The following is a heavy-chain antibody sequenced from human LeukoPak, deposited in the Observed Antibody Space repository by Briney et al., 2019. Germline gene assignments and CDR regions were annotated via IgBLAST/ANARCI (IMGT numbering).Heavy chain of an antibody. CDR2: INPNSGGT. J-gene: IGHJ4*02. Sequence: GASVKVSCKASGYTFTCYYMHWVRQAPGQGLEWMGRINPNSGGTNYAQEFQGRVTITRDTSIRTAYMELSWMRSEDTAVYYCARGGEYSSSSGDYFDYWGQGTLVTVSS. D-gene: IGHD6-6*01. CDR3: ARGGEYSSSSGDYFDY. CDR1: GYTFTCYY. V-gene: IGHV1-2*06.